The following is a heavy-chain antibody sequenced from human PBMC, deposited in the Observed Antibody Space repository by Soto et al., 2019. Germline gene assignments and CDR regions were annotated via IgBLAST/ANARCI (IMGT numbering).Heavy chain of an antibody. CDR2: IIPIFGTA. D-gene: IGHD3-16*01. CDR3: ARSGRISSGAHYYYYYGMDV. J-gene: IGHJ6*02. Sequence: QVQLVQSGAEVKKPGSSVKVSCKASGGTFSSYAISWVRQAPGQGLEWMGGIIPIFGTANYAQKFQGRVTITADESTSTAYMELSSLRSEDTAVYYCARSGRISSGAHYYYYYGMDVWGQGTTVTVSS. V-gene: IGHV1-69*01. CDR1: GGTFSSYA.